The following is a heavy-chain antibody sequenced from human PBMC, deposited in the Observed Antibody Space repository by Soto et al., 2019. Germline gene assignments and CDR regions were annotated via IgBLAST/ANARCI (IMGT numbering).Heavy chain of an antibody. D-gene: IGHD2-15*01. J-gene: IGHJ6*02. CDR1: GYSFTSYW. V-gene: IGHV5-10-1*01. CDR2: IDPSDSYT. CDR3: ARQGRGGIVSRLSSITMDV. Sequence: GESLKISCKGSGYSFTSYWISWVRQMPGKGLEWMGRIDPSDSYTNYSPSFQGHVTTSADKSISTAYLQWSSLKASDTAMYYCARQGRGGIVSRLSSITMDVWGQGTTVTVSS.